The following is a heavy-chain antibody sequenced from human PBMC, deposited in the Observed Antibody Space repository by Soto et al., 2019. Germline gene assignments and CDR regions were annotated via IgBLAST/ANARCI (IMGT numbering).Heavy chain of an antibody. Sequence: QVQLVESGGGVVQPGRSLRLSCAASGFTFSSYGMHWVRQAPGKGLEWVAVISYDGSNKYYADSVKGRFTISRDNSKNTLYLQMNSLRAEDTAVYYCAKDEVALETYYFDYLGQGTLVTVSS. CDR3: AKDEVALETYYFDY. J-gene: IGHJ4*02. V-gene: IGHV3-30*18. CDR2: ISYDGSNK. CDR1: GFTFSSYG. D-gene: IGHD2-15*01.